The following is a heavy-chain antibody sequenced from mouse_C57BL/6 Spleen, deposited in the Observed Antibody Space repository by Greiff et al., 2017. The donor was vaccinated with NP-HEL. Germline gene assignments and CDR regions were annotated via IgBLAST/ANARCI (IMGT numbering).Heavy chain of an antibody. V-gene: IGHV1-63*01. CDR1: GYTFTNYW. J-gene: IGHJ1*03. CDR2: IYPGGGYT. Sequence: VQLQQSGAELVRPGTSVKMSCKASGYTFTNYWIGWAKQRPGHGLEWIGDIYPGGGYTNYNEKFKGKATLTADKSSSTAYMQFSSLTSEDSAIYYCARSGNYYGSSNWYFDVWGTGTTVTVSS. D-gene: IGHD1-1*01. CDR3: ARSGNYYGSSNWYFDV.